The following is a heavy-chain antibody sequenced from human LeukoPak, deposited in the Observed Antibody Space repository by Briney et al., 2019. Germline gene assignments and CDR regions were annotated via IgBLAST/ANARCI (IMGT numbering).Heavy chain of an antibody. D-gene: IGHD5-24*01. V-gene: IGHV3-23*01. Sequence: GGSLRLSCAASGFTFTNYAMNWVRQAPGKGLEWVSSISGSGDDTSYADSVKGRFTISRDNSRNTLYLQMNSLRAGDTAVYYCAKQFVDIWGQGTLVTVSS. CDR3: AKQFVDI. CDR1: GFTFTNYA. CDR2: ISGSGDDT. J-gene: IGHJ5*02.